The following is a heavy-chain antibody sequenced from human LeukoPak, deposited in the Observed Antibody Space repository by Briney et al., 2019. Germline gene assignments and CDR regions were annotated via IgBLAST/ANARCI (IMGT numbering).Heavy chain of an antibody. CDR2: ISSDGSIT. CDR3: ARRVGSSESSYYFDY. CDR1: GLTFNIYW. V-gene: IGHV3-74*01. D-gene: IGHD3-22*01. J-gene: IGHJ4*02. Sequence: GGSLRLSCAASGLTFNIYWMHWVRQAPGKGLVWVSLISSDGSITSYADSVKGRFTISRDNAKNTVYLQMNSLRVEDTAVYYCARRVGSSESSYYFDYWGQGTLVTVSS.